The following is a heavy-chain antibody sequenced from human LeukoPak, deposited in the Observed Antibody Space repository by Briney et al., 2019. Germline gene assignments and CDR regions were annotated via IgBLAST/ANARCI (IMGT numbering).Heavy chain of an antibody. D-gene: IGHD4-17*01. CDR2: ISGSGGST. Sequence: ETLSLTCTVSGGSISSGGYYWSWIRQHPGKGLEWVSAISGSGGSTYYADSVKGRFTISRDNSKNTLYLQMNSLRAEDTAVYYCAKDPPWDYGAFDIWGQGTMVTVSS. V-gene: IGHV3-23*01. J-gene: IGHJ3*02. CDR1: GGSISSGGYY. CDR3: AKDPPWDYGAFDI.